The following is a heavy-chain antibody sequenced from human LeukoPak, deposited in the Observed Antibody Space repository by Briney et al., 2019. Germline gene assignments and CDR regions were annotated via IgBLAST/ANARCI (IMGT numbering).Heavy chain of an antibody. CDR1: GYSFTSYC. D-gene: IGHD2/OR15-2a*01. V-gene: IGHV5-51*01. CDR2: IYPGDSDT. CDR3: ARQRILRPDAFDI. J-gene: IGHJ3*02. Sequence: GESLKSSCNGSGYSFTSYCIGCLRQMPGKGREWMGIIYPGDSDTRYSASFQGQVTISADQSLSTAYLQWSSLKASDTAMYYCARQRILRPDAFDIWGQGTMVSVSS.